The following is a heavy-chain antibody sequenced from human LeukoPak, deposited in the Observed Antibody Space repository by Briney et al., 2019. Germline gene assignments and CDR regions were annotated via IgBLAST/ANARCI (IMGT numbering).Heavy chain of an antibody. CDR3: AREKTRESSGYYY. D-gene: IGHD3-22*01. J-gene: IGHJ4*02. CDR2: INPNSGGT. V-gene: IGHV1-2*02. Sequence: ASVKVSCKASGYTFTGYYMHWVRQAPGQGLEWMGWINPNSGGTNYAQKFQGRVTMTRDTSISTAYMELRSLRSEATAVYYCAREKTRESSGYYYWGQGTLVTVSS. CDR1: GYTFTGYY.